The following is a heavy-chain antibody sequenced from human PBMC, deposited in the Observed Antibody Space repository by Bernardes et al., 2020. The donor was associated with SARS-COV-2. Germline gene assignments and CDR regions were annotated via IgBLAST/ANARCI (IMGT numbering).Heavy chain of an antibody. CDR2: IKSKTDGGTT. Sequence: LRLSCAASGFTFSNAWMSWVRQAPGKGLEWVGRIKSKTDGGTTDYAAPVKGRFTISRDDSKNTLYLQMNSLKTEDTAVYYCTTEVITFGGVIVIRVDYWGQGTLVTVSS. V-gene: IGHV3-15*01. CDR1: GFTFSNAW. J-gene: IGHJ4*02. D-gene: IGHD3-16*02. CDR3: TTEVITFGGVIVIRVDY.